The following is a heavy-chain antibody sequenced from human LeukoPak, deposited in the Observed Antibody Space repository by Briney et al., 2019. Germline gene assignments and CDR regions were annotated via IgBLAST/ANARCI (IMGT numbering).Heavy chain of an antibody. V-gene: IGHV1-2*02. CDR1: GYTFTGYY. Sequence: ASVKVSCKASGYTFTGYYMHWVRQAPGQGLEWMGWINPNSGGTNHAQKFQGRVTMTRDTSISTAYMELSRLRSDDTAVYYCATEQVGYCSSTSCYLGYWGQGTLVTVSS. CDR3: ATEQVGYCSSTSCYLGY. J-gene: IGHJ4*02. D-gene: IGHD2-2*01. CDR2: INPNSGGT.